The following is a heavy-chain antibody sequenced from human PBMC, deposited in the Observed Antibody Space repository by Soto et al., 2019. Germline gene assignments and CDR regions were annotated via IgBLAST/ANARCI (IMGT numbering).Heavy chain of an antibody. CDR2: ISGSGGST. Sequence: GGSLRLSCAASGFTFSSYAMSWVRQAPGKGLEWVSAISGSGGSTYYADSVKGRFTISRDNSKNTLYLQMNSLRAEDTAVYYCAKRTLRFLEWLSPAFAFDIWGQGTMVTVSS. D-gene: IGHD3-3*01. V-gene: IGHV3-23*01. CDR3: AKRTLRFLEWLSPAFAFDI. J-gene: IGHJ3*02. CDR1: GFTFSSYA.